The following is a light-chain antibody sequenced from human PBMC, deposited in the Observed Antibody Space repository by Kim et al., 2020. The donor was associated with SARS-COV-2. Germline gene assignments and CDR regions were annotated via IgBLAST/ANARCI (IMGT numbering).Light chain of an antibody. CDR3: NSRVTTGDHVV. CDR1: SLKTSY. CDR2: DKN. V-gene: IGLV3-19*01. J-gene: IGLJ2*01. Sequence: SSELTQDPAVSVALGQTVTITCRGDSLKTSYAGWSQQKAGEAPVLVMYDKNSRPSGVPDRFSGSSSGNTASLTITGAQAADEADYYCNSRVTTGDHVVFGGGTQLTVL.